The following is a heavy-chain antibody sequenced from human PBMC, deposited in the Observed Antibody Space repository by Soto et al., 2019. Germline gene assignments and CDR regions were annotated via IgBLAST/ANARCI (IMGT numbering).Heavy chain of an antibody. J-gene: IGHJ4*02. Sequence: QVQLVQSGAEEKKPGAPVKVSCKASGYTFTSYAMHWVRQAPGQRLEWMGWINTGNGNTKYSQKFQGRVTITRDTSASTGYMDLSSLRSEDTAVYYCARKPVGYFDYWGQGTLVTVSS. V-gene: IGHV1-3*04. CDR1: GYTFTSYA. CDR3: ARKPVGYFDY. CDR2: INTGNGNT.